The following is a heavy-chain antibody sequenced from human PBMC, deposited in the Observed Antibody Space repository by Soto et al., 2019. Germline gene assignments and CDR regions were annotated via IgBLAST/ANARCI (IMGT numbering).Heavy chain of an antibody. D-gene: IGHD6-19*01. CDR2: IKSKTDGGTT. V-gene: IGHV3-15*01. CDR1: GCTFSNAW. CDR3: TTVEGEQWLKLYYLAY. Sequence: PGGSLRLSCAASGCTFSNAWMSWVRQAPGKGLEWVGRIKSKTDGGTTDYAAPVKGRFTISRDDSKNTLYLQMNSLKTEDTAVYYCTTVEGEQWLKLYYLAYWGQGTLVTVSS. J-gene: IGHJ4*02.